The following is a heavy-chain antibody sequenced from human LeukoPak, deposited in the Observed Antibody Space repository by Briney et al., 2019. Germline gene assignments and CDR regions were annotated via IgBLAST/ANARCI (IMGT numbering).Heavy chain of an antibody. CDR2: IYYSGST. D-gene: IGHD2-15*01. V-gene: IGHV4-59*01. CDR3: ARDRGYCSGGSCHYDAFDI. CDR1: GGSISSYY. Sequence: PSETLSLTCTVSGGSISSYYWSWIRQPPWKGLEWIGYIYYSGSTNYNPSLKSRVTISVDTSKNQFSLKLSSVTAADTAVYYCARDRGYCSGGSCHYDAFDIWGQGTMVTVSS. J-gene: IGHJ3*02.